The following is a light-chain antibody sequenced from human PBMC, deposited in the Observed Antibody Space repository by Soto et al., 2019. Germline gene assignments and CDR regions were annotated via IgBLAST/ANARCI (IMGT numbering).Light chain of an antibody. CDR1: QSVSSSY. J-gene: IGKJ1*01. CDR2: GAS. Sequence: EIVFTQSPGTLSLSPGERATLSCRGSQSVSSSYLAWYQQKPGQAPRLLIYGASSRATGIPDRFSGSGSGTDFTLTISRLEPEDFAVYYCQQYGSSPRTFGQGTKVDI. V-gene: IGKV3-20*01. CDR3: QQYGSSPRT.